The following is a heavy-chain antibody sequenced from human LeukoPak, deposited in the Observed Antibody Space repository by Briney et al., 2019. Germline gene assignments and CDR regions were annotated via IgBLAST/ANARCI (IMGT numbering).Heavy chain of an antibody. CDR2: INHSGST. D-gene: IGHD2-8*02. Sequence: SETLSLTCAVYGGSFSGYYWSWIRQPPGKGLEWIGEINHSGSTNYNPSLKSRVTISVDTSKNQFSLKLSSVTAADTAVYYCASPSLGAGGYFDYWGQGTLVTVSS. CDR1: GGSFSGYY. J-gene: IGHJ4*02. CDR3: ASPSLGAGGYFDY. V-gene: IGHV4-34*01.